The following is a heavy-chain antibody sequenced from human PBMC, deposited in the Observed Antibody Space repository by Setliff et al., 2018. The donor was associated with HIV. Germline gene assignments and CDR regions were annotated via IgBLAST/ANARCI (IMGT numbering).Heavy chain of an antibody. J-gene: IGHJ4*02. CDR3: ARVGFGVVIIERLGVDY. CDR1: GFTFNSYA. D-gene: IGHD3-3*01. CDR2: ISYDGNNK. Sequence: PGGSLRLSCAASGFTFNSYAMHWVRQAPGKGLQWVSVISYDGNNKKYADSVKGRFTISRDNSKNTLYLQMNSLRAEDTAVYYCARVGFGVVIIERLGVDYWGQGTKVTAPQ. V-gene: IGHV3-30*04.